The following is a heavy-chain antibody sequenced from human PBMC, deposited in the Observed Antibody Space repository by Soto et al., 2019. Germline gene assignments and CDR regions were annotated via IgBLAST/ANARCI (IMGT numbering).Heavy chain of an antibody. D-gene: IGHD2-8*01. V-gene: IGHV4-34*01. CDR2: INHSGST. J-gene: IGHJ6*03. Sequence: SETLSLTCAVSGGSFSGYYWSWIRQPPGKGLEWNGEINHSGSTNYNPSLKSRVTISVDTSKNQFSLKLSSVTAADTAVYYCARARAYIVLMVYAIRTNYYYYYMDVWGKGTTVTVSS. CDR1: GGSFSGYY. CDR3: ARARAYIVLMVYAIRTNYYYYYMDV.